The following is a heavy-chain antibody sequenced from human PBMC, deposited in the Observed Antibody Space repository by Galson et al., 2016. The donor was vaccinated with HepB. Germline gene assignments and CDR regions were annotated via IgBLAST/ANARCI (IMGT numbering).Heavy chain of an antibody. D-gene: IGHD6-13*01. CDR2: IYSSDTS. V-gene: IGHV3-53*04. J-gene: IGHJ3*02. CDR3: ARGARYSSSWYAAGRAFDI. CDR1: GFTVSRNY. Sequence: RLSCAASGFTVSRNYMSWVRQAPGKGLECVSVIYSSDTSYYADSVKGRFTISRHNSRNTLYLQMNSLRAEDTALYYCARGARYSSSWYAAGRAFDIWGQGTVVTVSS.